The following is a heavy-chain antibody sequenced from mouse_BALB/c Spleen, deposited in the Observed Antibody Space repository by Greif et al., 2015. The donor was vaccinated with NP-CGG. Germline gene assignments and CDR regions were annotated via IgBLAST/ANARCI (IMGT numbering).Heavy chain of an antibody. J-gene: IGHJ4*01. CDR1: GLTFSSYA. V-gene: IGHV5-6-5*01. CDR3: ARDWDYGSSTYAMDY. D-gene: IGHD1-1*01. CDR2: ISSGGST. Sequence: EVKLVESGGGLVKPGGSLKLSCAASGLTFSSYAMSWVRQTPEKRLEWVASISSGGSTYYPDSVKGRFTISRDNARNILYLQMSSLRSEDTAMYYCARDWDYGSSTYAMDYWGQGTSVTVSS.